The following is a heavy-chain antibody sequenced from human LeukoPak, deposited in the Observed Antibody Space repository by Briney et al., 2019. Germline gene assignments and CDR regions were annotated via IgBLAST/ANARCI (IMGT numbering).Heavy chain of an antibody. CDR3: ARLLAARHYYYYYMDV. CDR1: GVSIGSYY. CDR2: INHSGST. Sequence: SETLSLTCTVSGVSIGSYYWSWIRQPPGKGLEWIGEINHSGSTNYNPSLKSRVTISVDTSKNQFSLKLSSVTAADTAVYYCARLLAARHYYYYYMDVWGKGTTVTVSS. J-gene: IGHJ6*03. D-gene: IGHD6-6*01. V-gene: IGHV4-34*01.